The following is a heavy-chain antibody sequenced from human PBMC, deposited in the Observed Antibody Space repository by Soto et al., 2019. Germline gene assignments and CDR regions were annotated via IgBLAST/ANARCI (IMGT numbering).Heavy chain of an antibody. V-gene: IGHV3-48*02. Sequence: PGGSLRLSCAASGFTFSSYSMNWVRQAPGKGLEWVSYISSSSSTIYYADSVKDRFTISRDNAKNSLYLQMNSLRDEDTAVYYCASLWFGEFIFDYWGQGTLVTVSS. CDR3: ASLWFGEFIFDY. D-gene: IGHD3-10*01. CDR1: GFTFSSYS. CDR2: ISSSSSTI. J-gene: IGHJ4*02.